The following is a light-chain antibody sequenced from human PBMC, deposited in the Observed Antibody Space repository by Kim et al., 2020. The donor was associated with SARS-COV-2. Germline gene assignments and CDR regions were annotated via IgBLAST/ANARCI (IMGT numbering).Light chain of an antibody. CDR3: ETWDSNTRV. CDR1: SGHSSYI. J-gene: IGLJ3*02. Sequence: QPVLTQSSSASASLGSSVKLTCTLSSGHSSYIIAWHQQQPGKAPRYLMKLEGSGSYNKGSGVPDRFSGYSSGADSYLTISNLQAEDEADYYCETWDSNTRVFGGGTQLTVL. CDR2: LEGSGSY. V-gene: IGLV4-60*03.